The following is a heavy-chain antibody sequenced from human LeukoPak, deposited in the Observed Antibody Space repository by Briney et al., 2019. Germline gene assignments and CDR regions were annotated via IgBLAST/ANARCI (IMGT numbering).Heavy chain of an antibody. Sequence: PGGSLRLSCAASGFTFRDAWMTWVRQAPGKGLEWVGRIRSKTDGGTTDYAVSVQGRFTISRDDSKNTLYLQMSSLKTEDTAVYYCARDLSMVGSWDPDYYYYYGMDVWGQGTTVTVSS. D-gene: IGHD6-13*01. CDR1: GFTFRDAW. CDR2: IRSKTDGGTT. V-gene: IGHV3-15*01. J-gene: IGHJ6*02. CDR3: ARDLSMVGSWDPDYYYYYGMDV.